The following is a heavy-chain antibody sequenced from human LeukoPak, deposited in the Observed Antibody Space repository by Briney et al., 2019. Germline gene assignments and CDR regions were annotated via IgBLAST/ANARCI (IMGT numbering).Heavy chain of an antibody. J-gene: IGHJ3*02. Sequence: SETLSLTCAVYGGSFSGYYWSWIRQPPGKGREWIGEINHSGSTNYNPSLKSRVTISLDTSKNQFSLKLSSVTAADTAVYYCARGGDPRYCSSTSCFFYAFDIWGQGTMVTVSS. V-gene: IGHV4-34*01. D-gene: IGHD2-2*01. CDR1: GGSFSGYY. CDR2: INHSGST. CDR3: ARGGDPRYCSSTSCFFYAFDI.